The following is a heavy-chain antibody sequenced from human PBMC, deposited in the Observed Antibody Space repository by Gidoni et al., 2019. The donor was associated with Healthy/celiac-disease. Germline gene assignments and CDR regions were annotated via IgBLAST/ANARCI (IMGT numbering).Heavy chain of an antibody. CDR3: ARGRLGETYVCDY. D-gene: IGHD3-10*01. CDR1: GFTFSSYS. Sequence: EVQLVESGGGLVKPGGSLRLSCAASGFTFSSYSMNWVRQAPGKGLEWVQSISSISRYRSYAVSVKCRFTISRDNAKNSLYLKMNSLRAEDTAVYYCARGRLGETYVCDYWGQGTLVTVSS. J-gene: IGHJ4*02. V-gene: IGHV3-21*01. CDR2: ISSISRYR.